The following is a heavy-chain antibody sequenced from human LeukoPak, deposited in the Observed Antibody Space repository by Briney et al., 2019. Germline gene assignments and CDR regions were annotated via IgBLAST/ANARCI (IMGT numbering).Heavy chain of an antibody. CDR1: GYTFTGYY. J-gene: IGHJ4*02. CDR2: INPNSGGT. Sequence: ASVKVSCKASGYTFTGYYMHWVRQAPGQGLEWMGWINPNSGGTNYAQKFQGRVTVTRDTSISTAYMELSSLRSDDTAVYYCARGDRNNRGHQPEYYFDYWGQGTLVTVSS. V-gene: IGHV1-2*02. D-gene: IGHD1/OR15-1a*01. CDR3: ARGDRNNRGHQPEYYFDY.